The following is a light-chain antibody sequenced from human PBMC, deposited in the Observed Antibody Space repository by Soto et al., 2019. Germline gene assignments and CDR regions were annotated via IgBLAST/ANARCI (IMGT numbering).Light chain of an antibody. CDR1: QSVSSSY. Sequence: EIVLTQSPGTLSLSPGXRATLSCRASQSVSSSYLAWYQQKPGQAPRLLIYGASSRATGIPDRFSGSGSGTDFTLTISRLEPEDFAVYYCQQYGNSPPTFGQGTKV. J-gene: IGKJ1*01. CDR3: QQYGNSPPT. CDR2: GAS. V-gene: IGKV3-20*01.